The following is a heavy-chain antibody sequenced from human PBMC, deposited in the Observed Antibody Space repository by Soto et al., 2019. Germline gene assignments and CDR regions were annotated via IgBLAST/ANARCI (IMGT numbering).Heavy chain of an antibody. D-gene: IGHD5-18*01. V-gene: IGHV3-23*01. Sequence: PGWSLRLSCAASVFTFISYAMSWVRQAPGKGLEWVSAISGSGGSTYYADSVKGRFTISRDNSKNTLYLQMNSLRAEDTAVYYCAKAPQKAAMVTFWGQGTLVTVSS. CDR1: VFTFISYA. CDR2: ISGSGGST. J-gene: IGHJ4*02. CDR3: AKAPQKAAMVTF.